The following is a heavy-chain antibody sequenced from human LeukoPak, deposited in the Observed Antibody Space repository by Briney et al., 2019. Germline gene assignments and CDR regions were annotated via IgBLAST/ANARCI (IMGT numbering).Heavy chain of an antibody. D-gene: IGHD3-10*01. J-gene: IGHJ6*03. Sequence: ASVKVSCKASGYTFTSYDINWVRQATGQGLEWMGWISAYNGNTNYAQKLQGRVTMTTDTSTSKAYMELRSLRSDDTAVYYCARDPPPGDYYYYYYMDVWGKGTTVTVSS. CDR1: GYTFTSYD. CDR2: ISAYNGNT. V-gene: IGHV1-18*01. CDR3: ARDPPPGDYYYYYYMDV.